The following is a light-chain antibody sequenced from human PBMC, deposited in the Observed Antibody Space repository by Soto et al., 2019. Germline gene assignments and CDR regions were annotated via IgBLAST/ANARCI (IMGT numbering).Light chain of an antibody. J-gene: IGKJ1*01. CDR2: DAS. CDR3: QHYNSYSEA. CDR1: QSISSW. V-gene: IGKV1-5*01. Sequence: DIQMTPSPSTLSASVGYRVTITCLASQSISSWLAWYQQKPGKAPKLLIYDASSLEGGVPSRFSGSGSGTEFTLTISSLQPDDFATYYCQHYNSYSEACGQGTTVDIK.